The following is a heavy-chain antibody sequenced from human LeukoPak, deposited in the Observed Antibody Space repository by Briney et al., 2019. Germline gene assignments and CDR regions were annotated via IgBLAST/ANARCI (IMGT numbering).Heavy chain of an antibody. CDR1: GFTFRSYA. CDR2: ISTNGGNT. Sequence: GGSLRLSCASSGFTFRSYAMHWVRQAPGKGLEYVSSISTNGGNTYYANSVKGRFTISRDNSKNMLYLQMGSLRAEDMAVYYCARNSMTTLTTYTFGDYWGQGTLVTVSS. D-gene: IGHD4-17*01. J-gene: IGHJ4*02. CDR3: ARNSMTTLTTYTFGDY. V-gene: IGHV3-64*01.